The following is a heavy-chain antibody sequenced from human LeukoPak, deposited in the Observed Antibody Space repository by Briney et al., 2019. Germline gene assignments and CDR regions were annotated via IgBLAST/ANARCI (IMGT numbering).Heavy chain of an antibody. CDR2: IYPRDGST. CDR3: ARDQEAFDQ. J-gene: IGHJ4*02. V-gene: IGHV1-46*01. CDR1: GYSFTSNY. Sequence: ASVKVSCKASGYSFTSNYIHWVRQAPGQGLEWMGMIYPRDGSTGYAQKFQGRVTVTRDTSTSTVHMELSGLRSEDTAVYYCARDQEAFDQWGQGTLVHGSS.